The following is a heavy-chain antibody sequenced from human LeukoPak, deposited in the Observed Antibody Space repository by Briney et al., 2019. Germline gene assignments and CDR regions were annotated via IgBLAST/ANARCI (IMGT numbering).Heavy chain of an antibody. CDR2: IYYSGST. D-gene: IGHD3-22*01. Sequence: SETLSLTCTVSGGSISSYYWSWIRQPPGKGLEWIGYIYYSGSTNYNPSLKSRVTISVDTSKNQFSLKLSSVTAADTAVYYCARAFRGVVVISNWFDPWGQGTLVTVSS. CDR3: ARAFRGVVVISNWFDP. V-gene: IGHV4-59*01. CDR1: GGSISSYY. J-gene: IGHJ5*02.